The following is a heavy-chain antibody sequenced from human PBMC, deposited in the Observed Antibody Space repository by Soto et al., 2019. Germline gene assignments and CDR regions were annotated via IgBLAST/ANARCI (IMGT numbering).Heavy chain of an antibody. J-gene: IGHJ3*02. V-gene: IGHV4-30-4*01. CDR2: IYYSGST. CDR1: GGSISSGDYY. D-gene: IGHD1-20*01. Sequence: QVQLQESGPGLVKPSQTLSLTCTVSGGSISSGDYYWSWIRQPPGKGLEWIGYIYYSGSTYYNPSLTSRVTXXVXTXXNQFSLKLSSVTAADTAVYYCARVSRRYYWDAFDIWGQGTMVTVSS. CDR3: ARVSRRYYWDAFDI.